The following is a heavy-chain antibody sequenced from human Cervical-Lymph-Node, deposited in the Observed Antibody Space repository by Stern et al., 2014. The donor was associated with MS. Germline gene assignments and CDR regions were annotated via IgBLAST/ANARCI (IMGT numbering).Heavy chain of an antibody. CDR3: ARHGCSGGSCPGYFDY. CDR2: IYYSGST. V-gene: IGHV4-59*08. Sequence: QVQLQESGPGLVKPSETLSLTCTVSGGSISSYYWSWIRQPPGKGLEWIGYIYYSGSTNYNPSLKSRVTISVDTSKNQFSLKLRHVPAADTAVYYCARHGCSGGSCPGYFDYWGQGTLVTVSS. CDR1: GGSISSYY. J-gene: IGHJ4*02. D-gene: IGHD2-15*01.